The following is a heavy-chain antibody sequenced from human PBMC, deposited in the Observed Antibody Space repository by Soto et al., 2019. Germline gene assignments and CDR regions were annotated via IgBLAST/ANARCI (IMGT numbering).Heavy chain of an antibody. CDR1: GYTFNTYG. D-gene: IGHD2-15*01. CDR2: INAYNGNR. V-gene: IGHV1-18*01. Sequence: QVHLVQSGPEVKKPGASVKVSCKASGYTFNTYGITWVRQAPGQGLEWMAWINAYNGNRIYAQNFQGRVTVTTDTSTCAASMELTSLTSDATAGYVCARDRDTVANICGVGTMVNVSS. J-gene: IGHJ3*02. CDR3: ARDRDTVANI.